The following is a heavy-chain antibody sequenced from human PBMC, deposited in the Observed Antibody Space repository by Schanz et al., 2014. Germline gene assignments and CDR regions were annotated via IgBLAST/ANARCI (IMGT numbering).Heavy chain of an antibody. CDR1: GFTFSNFA. D-gene: IGHD6-13*01. J-gene: IGHJ6*02. CDR3: ARDRQQLVGRIGYYYGMDV. Sequence: VQLVESGGGLVQPGGSLRLSCAASGFTFSNFAIHWVRQAPGKGLEWVAVISYDGSHKDYADSVKGRFTISRDNSKNTLYLQMNSMRGEDAAVYYCARDRQQLVGRIGYYYGMDVWGQGTTVTVSS. CDR2: ISYDGSHK. V-gene: IGHV3-30*04.